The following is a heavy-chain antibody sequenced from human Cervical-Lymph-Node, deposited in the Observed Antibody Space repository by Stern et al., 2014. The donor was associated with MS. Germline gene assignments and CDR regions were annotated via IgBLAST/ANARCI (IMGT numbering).Heavy chain of an antibody. V-gene: IGHV3-33*01. D-gene: IGHD3-22*01. CDR3: TRDEAYYSDRRAAGY. J-gene: IGHJ4*02. CDR2: IWYDGSQK. Sequence: QVQLGQSGGGVVQPGRSLRLSCAASGFIFSDYGMHWVRQAPGKGLEWVAVIWYDGSQKYYADSVQGRFTISRDNSKNTLYLQMNSLRAEDTAVYYCTRDEAYYSDRRAAGYWGQGILVTVSS. CDR1: GFIFSDYG.